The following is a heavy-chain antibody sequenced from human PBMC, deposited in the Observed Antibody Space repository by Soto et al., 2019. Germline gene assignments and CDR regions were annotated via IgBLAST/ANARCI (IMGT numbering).Heavy chain of an antibody. V-gene: IGHV4-34*01. CDR2: ITHSGSP. Sequence: QVQLQQWGTGLLKPSETLSLTCGVSGASFSGYFWSWIRQPPGKGLEWIGEITHSGSPKYNPSLKSRVTMSIDASNNQFSLRLTSVTAADAAVYYCARGLSGGELFGVIYVYWGQGTLVTVSS. D-gene: IGHD3-3*01. J-gene: IGHJ4*02. CDR3: ARGLSGGELFGVIYVY. CDR1: GASFSGYF.